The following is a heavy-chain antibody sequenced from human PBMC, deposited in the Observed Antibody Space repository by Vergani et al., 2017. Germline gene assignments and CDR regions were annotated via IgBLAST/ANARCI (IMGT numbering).Heavy chain of an antibody. V-gene: IGHV3-30*18. Sequence: QVQLVESGGGVVQPGRSLRLSCAASGFTFSSYGMHWVRQAPGKGLEWVAVISYDGSNKYYADSVKCRFTISRDNSKNTLYLQMNSLRAEDTAVYYSAKEGTGDLYPNPDYWGQGTLVTVSA. CDR1: GFTFSSYG. CDR3: AKEGTGDLYPNPDY. CDR2: ISYDGSNK. J-gene: IGHJ4*02. D-gene: IGHD7-27*01.